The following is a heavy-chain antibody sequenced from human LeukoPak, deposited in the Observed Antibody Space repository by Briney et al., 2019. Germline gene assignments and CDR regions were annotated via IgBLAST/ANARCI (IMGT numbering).Heavy chain of an antibody. CDR1: AFTVSSNY. CDR2: IYSGGST. CDR3: AREKIQLWSRYFDY. D-gene: IGHD5-18*01. Sequence: LGGSLRLSCAASAFTVSSNYMSWVRQAPGKGLEWVSVIYSGGSTYYADSVKGRFTISRDNSKNTLYLQMNSLRAEDTAVYYCAREKIQLWSRYFDYWGQGTLVTVSS. V-gene: IGHV3-53*01. J-gene: IGHJ4*02.